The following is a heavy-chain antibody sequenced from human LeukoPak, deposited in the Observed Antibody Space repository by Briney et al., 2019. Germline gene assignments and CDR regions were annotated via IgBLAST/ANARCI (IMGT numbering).Heavy chain of an antibody. D-gene: IGHD2-21*02. V-gene: IGHV4-59*01. CDR2: IYYSGST. J-gene: IGHJ4*02. Sequence: PSETLSLTCTVSVGSISSYYWSWIRQPPGKGLEWIGYIYYSGSTNYNPSLKSRVTISVDTSKNQFSLKLSSVTAADTAVYYCARVSGHRARGHTYYYFDYWGQGTLVTVSS. CDR1: VGSISSYY. CDR3: ARVSGHRARGHTYYYFDY.